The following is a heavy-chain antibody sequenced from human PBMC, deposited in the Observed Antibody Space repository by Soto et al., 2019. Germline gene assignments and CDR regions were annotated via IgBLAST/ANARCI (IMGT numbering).Heavy chain of an antibody. CDR2: INPSGGST. CDR3: ASHVGLRDAFDI. J-gene: IGHJ3*02. CDR1: GYTFPSYF. Sequence: ASVKVSCKASGYTFPSYFMHWVRQAPGQGLEWMGIINPSGGSTSYAQKFQGRVTMTRDTSTSTVYMELSSLRSEDTAVYYCASHVGLRDAFDIWGQGTMVTVSS. V-gene: IGHV1-46*03.